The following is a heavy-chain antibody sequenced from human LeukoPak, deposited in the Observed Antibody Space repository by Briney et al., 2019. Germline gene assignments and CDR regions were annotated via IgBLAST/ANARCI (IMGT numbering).Heavy chain of an antibody. D-gene: IGHD3-3*01. J-gene: IGHJ4*02. CDR3: ARETLSDFWSGYYS. CDR2: INHSGST. Sequence: PSETLSLTCAVYGGSFSGYYWSWIRQPPGKGLEWIGEINHSGSTNYNPSLKSRVTISVDTSKNQFSLKLSSVTAADTAVYYCARETLSDFWSGYYSWGQGTLVTVSS. CDR1: GGSFSGYY. V-gene: IGHV4-34*01.